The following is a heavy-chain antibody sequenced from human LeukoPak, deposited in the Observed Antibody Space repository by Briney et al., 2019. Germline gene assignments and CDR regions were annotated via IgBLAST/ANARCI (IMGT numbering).Heavy chain of an antibody. Sequence: QSGGSLRLSCAASGFTFSSYGMHWVRQAPGKGLEWVAFIRYDGSNKYYADSVKGRFTISGDNSKNTLYLQMNSLRAEDTAVYYCARGPSGYHNTGGQGTPVTVAS. CDR1: GFTFSSYG. CDR3: ARGPSGYHNT. D-gene: IGHD5-12*01. J-gene: IGHJ4*02. V-gene: IGHV3-30*02. CDR2: IRYDGSNK.